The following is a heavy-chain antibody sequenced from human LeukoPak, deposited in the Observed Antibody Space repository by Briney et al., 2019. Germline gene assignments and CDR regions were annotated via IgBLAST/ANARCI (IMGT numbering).Heavy chain of an antibody. V-gene: IGHV4-39*07. D-gene: IGHD3-10*01. CDR3: AKSNGYGLVDI. CDR2: VFYSGST. Sequence: SETLSLTCTCTGISINTANYYWCWFRLSPEKGLEWIGNVFYSGSTFYSPSFSSRITISLDTSRNEFSLKLISMTAADTAVYYCAKSNGYGLVDIWGQGKMVTVSS. CDR1: GISINTANYY. J-gene: IGHJ3*02.